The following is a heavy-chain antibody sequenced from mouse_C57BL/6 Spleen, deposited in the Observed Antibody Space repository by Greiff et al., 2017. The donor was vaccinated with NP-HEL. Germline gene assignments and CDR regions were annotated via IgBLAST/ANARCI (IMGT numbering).Heavy chain of an antibody. J-gene: IGHJ1*03. CDR1: GYTFTSYW. Sequence: QVQLQQPGAELVMPGASVKLSCKASGYTFTSYWMHWVKQRPGQGLEWIGEIDPSGSYTNYNQKFKGKSTLTVDKSSSTAYMQLSSLTSEDSAVYDGASRGYDYDGYWYLDVWGTGTTVTVSS. CDR3: ASRGYDYDGYWYLDV. V-gene: IGHV1-69*01. D-gene: IGHD2-4*01. CDR2: IDPSGSYT.